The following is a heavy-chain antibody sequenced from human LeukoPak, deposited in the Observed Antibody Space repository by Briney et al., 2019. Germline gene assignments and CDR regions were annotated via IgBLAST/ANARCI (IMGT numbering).Heavy chain of an antibody. Sequence: ASVKVSCKASVYTFSTYYIHWVRQAPGQGLEWMGIIDPSTATTTYAQQFQGRVTMTRDTSTSTVYMDLNSLIFEDTAVYYCARAYFDTSGYYSVDYWGQGALVTVSS. CDR2: IDPSTATT. V-gene: IGHV1-46*01. D-gene: IGHD3-22*01. J-gene: IGHJ4*02. CDR1: VYTFSTYY. CDR3: ARAYFDTSGYYSVDY.